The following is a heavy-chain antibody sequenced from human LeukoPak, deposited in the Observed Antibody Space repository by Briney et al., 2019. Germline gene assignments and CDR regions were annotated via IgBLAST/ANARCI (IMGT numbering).Heavy chain of an antibody. CDR3: ARGEKSGVAYTNWLDS. CDR1: GFTFSDYY. J-gene: IGHJ5*01. D-gene: IGHD3-3*01. V-gene: IGHV3-7*01. CDR2: IKPDGSEQ. Sequence: GGSLRLSCAASGFTFSDYYMSWVRQAPGEGLDWVAAIKPDGSEQYYVDSVKGRFTISRDNAKDSLFLQMNSLRAEDTALYYCARGEKSGVAYTNWLDSWGQGTLVPVSS.